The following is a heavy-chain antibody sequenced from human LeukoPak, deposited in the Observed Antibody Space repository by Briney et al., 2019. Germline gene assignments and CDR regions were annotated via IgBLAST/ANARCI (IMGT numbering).Heavy chain of an antibody. CDR2: ISSSSSYI. CDR3: ARSSSGLGTFDY. D-gene: IGHD6-19*01. CDR1: GFTFSSYS. V-gene: IGHV3-21*01. J-gene: IGHJ4*02. Sequence: GGSLRLSCVASGFTFSSYSMNWVRQAPGKGLEWVSSISSSSSYIYYADSVKGRFTISRDNAKNSLYLQMNSLRAEDTAVYYCARSSSGLGTFDYWGQGTLVTVSS.